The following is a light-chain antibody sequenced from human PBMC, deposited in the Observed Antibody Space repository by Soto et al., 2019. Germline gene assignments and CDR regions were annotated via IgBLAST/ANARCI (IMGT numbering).Light chain of an antibody. CDR3: QQRHMWPIT. V-gene: IGKV3-11*01. CDR2: DAY. J-gene: IGKJ5*01. CDR1: QSFRGL. Sequence: VLTQSPVTLSLSPGERATLSCRASQSFRGLLAWYQQKPGQAPRLLIYDAYNRATGIPPRFSGSGSGTDFTLTISRLEPEDSAVYYGQQRHMWPITFGQGTRLEIK.